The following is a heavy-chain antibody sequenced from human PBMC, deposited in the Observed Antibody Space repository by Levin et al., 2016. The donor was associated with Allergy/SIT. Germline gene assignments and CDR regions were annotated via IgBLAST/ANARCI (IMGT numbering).Heavy chain of an antibody. D-gene: IGHD1-26*01. Sequence: GESLKISCAASGFTFSSYGMSWVRQAPGKGLEWVSAISGSGGSTNYADSVKGRFTISRDNSKNTLYLQMNSLRAEDTAVYYCAKRYPDSGSYNSFDYWGQGTLVTVSS. CDR3: AKRYPDSGSYNSFDY. CDR1: GFTFSSYG. CDR2: ISGSGGST. J-gene: IGHJ4*02. V-gene: IGHV3-23*01.